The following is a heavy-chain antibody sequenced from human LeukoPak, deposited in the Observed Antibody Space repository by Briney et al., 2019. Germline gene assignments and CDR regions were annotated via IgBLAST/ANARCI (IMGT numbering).Heavy chain of an antibody. D-gene: IGHD4-11*01. CDR2: ISSSGSTI. CDR1: GGSISSYY. V-gene: IGHV3-11*01. Sequence: LSLTCTVSGGSISSYYWSWIRQAPGKGLEWVSYISSSGSTIYYADSVKGRFTISRDNAKNSLYLQMNSLRAEDTAVYYCARDEVGTTLNYWGQGTLVTVSS. J-gene: IGHJ4*02. CDR3: ARDEVGTTLNY.